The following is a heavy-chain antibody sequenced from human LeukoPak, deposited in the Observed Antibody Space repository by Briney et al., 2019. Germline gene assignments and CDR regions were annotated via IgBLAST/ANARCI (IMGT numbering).Heavy chain of an antibody. CDR2: ISYSGST. CDR1: GGSISSYY. V-gene: IGHV4-59*01. CDR3: ARANQGYCGGGTCYLDAFDI. D-gene: IGHD2-15*01. Sequence: SETLCLTCTVSGGSISSYYWSWVRQPPGKGLEWIGYISYSGSTNYNPYLKSRLTISLDTSKNQLSLKLSSVTAADTAVYYCARANQGYCGGGTCYLDAFDIWGQGTMVTVSS. J-gene: IGHJ3*02.